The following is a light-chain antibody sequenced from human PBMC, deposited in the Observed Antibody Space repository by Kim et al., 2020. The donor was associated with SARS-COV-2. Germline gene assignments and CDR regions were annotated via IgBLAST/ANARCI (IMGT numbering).Light chain of an antibody. CDR2: DAS. Sequence: EIVLTQSPATLSLSPGDRATLSCRASQNIGTYLAWYQQRFGQAPRLLMYDASQRAAGIPAKFSGSGSGTDFTLTITGLEADDFALYYCQQRGDSYTFGQGTKLEI. CDR3: QQRGDSYT. J-gene: IGKJ2*01. CDR1: QNIGTY. V-gene: IGKV3-11*01.